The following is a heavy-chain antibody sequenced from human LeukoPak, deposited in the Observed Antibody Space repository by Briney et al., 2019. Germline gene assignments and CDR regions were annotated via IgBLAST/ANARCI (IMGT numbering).Heavy chain of an antibody. CDR2: ISYDGSNK. D-gene: IGHD6-13*01. J-gene: IGHJ6*02. Sequence: GRSLRLSCAASGFTLSSYAMHWVRQAPGKGLEWVAVISYDGSNKYYADSVKGRFTISRDNSKNTLYLQMNSLRAEDTAVYYCASDNSSSWFYYYYGMDVWGQGTTVTVSS. CDR3: ASDNSSSWFYYYYGMDV. CDR1: GFTLSSYA. V-gene: IGHV3-30-3*01.